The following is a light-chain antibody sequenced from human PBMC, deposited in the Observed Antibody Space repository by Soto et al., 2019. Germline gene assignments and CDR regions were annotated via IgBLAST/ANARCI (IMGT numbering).Light chain of an antibody. Sequence: EIVLTQSPGTLSLSPGERASLSCRASQSVSSSYLAWYQQKPGQAPGXLIYGASSRATGIPDRFSGSGCGTDFTLTISRLEPEDFAVYYCQQYGSSRTFGQGTKVDIK. J-gene: IGKJ1*01. CDR1: QSVSSSY. CDR3: QQYGSSRT. CDR2: GAS. V-gene: IGKV3-20*01.